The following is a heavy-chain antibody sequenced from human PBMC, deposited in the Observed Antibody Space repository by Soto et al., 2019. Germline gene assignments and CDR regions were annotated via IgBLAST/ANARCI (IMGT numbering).Heavy chain of an antibody. CDR3: ANRYYDGSGYLHDY. D-gene: IGHD3-22*01. Sequence: SETLSLTCTVSGGSISSSSYYWGWIRQPPGKGLEWIGDINHSGSTNYNPSLKSRVTISVDTSKNQFSLRLSSVTAADTAVYYCANRYYDGSGYLHDYWGQGILVTVSS. CDR1: GGSISSSSYY. J-gene: IGHJ4*02. CDR2: INHSGST. V-gene: IGHV4-39*07.